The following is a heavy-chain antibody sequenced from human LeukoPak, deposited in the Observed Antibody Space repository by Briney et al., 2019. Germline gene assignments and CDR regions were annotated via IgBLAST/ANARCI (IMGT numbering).Heavy chain of an antibody. CDR3: ARDFPPGSGRYFYEGMDV. CDR1: GGSISDYY. V-gene: IGHV4-4*07. CDR2: IYSSGST. J-gene: IGHJ6*02. Sequence: SETLSLTCTVSGGSISDYYWSWIRQPAGKGLEWVGHIYSSGSTYYNPSLKSRVTMSVDMSKNQFSLKLSSVTAADTAVYYCARDFPPGSGRYFYEGMDVWGQGTTVTVSS. D-gene: IGHD2-15*01.